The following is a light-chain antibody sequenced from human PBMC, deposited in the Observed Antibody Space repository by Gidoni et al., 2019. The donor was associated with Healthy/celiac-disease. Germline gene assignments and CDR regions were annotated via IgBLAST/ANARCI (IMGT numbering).Light chain of an antibody. CDR1: QSIRSY. Sequence: DIQMTQSPSSLSASVGDRVTITCRASQSIRSYLNWYQQKPGKAPKLLIYAASSLQSGVPSMFIGRGSVSDFTLTIIRLPPAYFSSYFFQPSSSTPPLYTFGQGTKLEIK. CDR3: QPSSSTPPLYT. V-gene: IGKV1-39*01. CDR2: AAS. J-gene: IGKJ2*01.